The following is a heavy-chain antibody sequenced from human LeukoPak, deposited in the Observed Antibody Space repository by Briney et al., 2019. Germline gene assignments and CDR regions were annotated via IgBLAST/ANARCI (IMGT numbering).Heavy chain of an antibody. J-gene: IGHJ5*02. CDR3: ASGCCSSTSCHYRYNWFDP. Sequence: GASVKVSCKASGYTFTSYYMHWVRQAPGQGLEWMGIINPSGGSTSYAQKFQGRVTMTRDTSTSTVYMELSSLRSEDTAVYYCASGCCSSTSCHYRYNWFDPWGQGTLVTVSS. CDR2: INPSGGST. D-gene: IGHD2-2*03. CDR1: GYTFTSYY. V-gene: IGHV1-46*01.